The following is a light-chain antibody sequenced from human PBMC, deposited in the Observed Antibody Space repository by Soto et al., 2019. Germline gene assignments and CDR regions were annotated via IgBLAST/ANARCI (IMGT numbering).Light chain of an antibody. CDR3: CLYIGATTYV. J-gene: IGLJ1*01. CDR1: SSDVGRYSL. Sequence: QSVLTQPASVSGSPGQSITISCTGTSSDVGRYSLVSWYQQHPGKAPKLMISEDHKRPSGVPDRFSGSTSVNSASLTISGLQADDEADYYCCLYIGATTYVFGTGTKVTVL. V-gene: IGLV2-23*01. CDR2: EDH.